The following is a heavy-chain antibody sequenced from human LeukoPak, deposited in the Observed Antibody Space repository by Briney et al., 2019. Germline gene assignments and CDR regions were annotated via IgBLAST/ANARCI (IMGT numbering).Heavy chain of an antibody. CDR2: MNPKSGKT. D-gene: IGHD5-12*01. V-gene: IGHV1-8*01. Sequence: ASVKVSCKASGYIFTGLDINWVRQATGQGLEWMGWMNPKSGKTGIPQKFQGRVTMTSNTSINTVYMELSSLRFEDTAVYYCARDESGYEWFDPWGQGTLVTVSS. CDR1: GYIFTGLD. CDR3: ARDESGYEWFDP. J-gene: IGHJ5*02.